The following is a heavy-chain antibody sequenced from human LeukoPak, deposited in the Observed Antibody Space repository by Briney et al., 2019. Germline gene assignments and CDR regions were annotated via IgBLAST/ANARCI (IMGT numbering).Heavy chain of an antibody. CDR2: INRNGGST. CDR3: ARPRGATNY. CDR1: GFTFGNYG. V-gene: IGHV3-20*04. D-gene: IGHD1-26*01. J-gene: IGHJ4*02. Sequence: RPGGSLRLSCAASGFTFGNYGMSWVRQAPGKGLEWVSGINRNGGSTVYADSVKGRFTISRDNAKNSLYLQMNSLRAEDTALYYCARPRGATNYWGQGTLVTVSS.